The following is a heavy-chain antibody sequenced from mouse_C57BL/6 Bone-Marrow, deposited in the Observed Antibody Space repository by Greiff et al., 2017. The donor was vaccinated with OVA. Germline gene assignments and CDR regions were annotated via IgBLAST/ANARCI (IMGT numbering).Heavy chain of an antibody. D-gene: IGHD1-1*01. CDR2: IDPENGDT. Sequence: EVQLQQSGAELVRPGASVKLSCTASGFNIKDDYMHWVKQRPEQGLEWIGWIDPENGDTEYASKFQGKATITADTSSNTAYLQLSSLTSEDTAVYYCTTVYYYGSSWDYGGQGTTLTVSS. V-gene: IGHV14-4*01. CDR1: GFNIKDDY. J-gene: IGHJ2*01. CDR3: TTVYYYGSSWDY.